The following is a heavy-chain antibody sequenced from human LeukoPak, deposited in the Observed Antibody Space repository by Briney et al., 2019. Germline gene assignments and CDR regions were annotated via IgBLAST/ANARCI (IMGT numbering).Heavy chain of an antibody. J-gene: IGHJ6*04. CDR3: AELGITMIGGV. V-gene: IGHV3-48*03. Sequence: GGSLRLSCAASGFTFSSYEMNWVRQAPGKGLEWVSYISSSGSTIYYADSVKGRSTISRDNAKNSLYLQMDSLRAEDTAVYYCAELGITMIGGVWGKGTTVTISS. CDR2: ISSSGSTI. D-gene: IGHD3-10*02. CDR1: GFTFSSYE.